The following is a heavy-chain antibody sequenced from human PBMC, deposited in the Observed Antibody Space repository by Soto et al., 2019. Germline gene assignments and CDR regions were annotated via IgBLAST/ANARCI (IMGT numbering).Heavy chain of an antibody. CDR1: GGAFSRGSYY. D-gene: IGHD5-18*01. Sequence: VHLSRTCTVSGGAFSRGSYYWSWIRQPPGKGLEWIGYIYYSGSTNYNPSLKSRVTISVDTSKNQFSLKLSSVTAADTAVYYCARVAGYPDAFDISGKVTRVT. V-gene: IGHV4-61*01. J-gene: IGHJ3*02. CDR3: ARVAGYPDAFDI. CDR2: IYYSGST.